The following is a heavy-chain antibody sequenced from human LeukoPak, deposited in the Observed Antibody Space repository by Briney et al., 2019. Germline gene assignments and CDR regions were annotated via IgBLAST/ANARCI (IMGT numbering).Heavy chain of an antibody. J-gene: IGHJ6*03. CDR2: ISAYNGNT. V-gene: IGHV1-18*01. CDR1: GYTFTSYG. CDR3: AKDWRGNPNHYYMDV. Sequence: ASVKVSCKASGYTFTSYGISWVRQAPGQGLEWMGWISAYNGNTNYAQKLQGRVTMTTDASTSTAYMELRSLRSDDTAVYYCAKDWRGNPNHYYMDVWGKGTTVTISS. D-gene: IGHD3-16*01.